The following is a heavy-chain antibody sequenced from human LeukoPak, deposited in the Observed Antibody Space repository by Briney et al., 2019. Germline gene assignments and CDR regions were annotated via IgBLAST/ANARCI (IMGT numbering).Heavy chain of an antibody. Sequence: GRSLRLSCAASGFTFSSYGMHWVRQAPGKGLEWVAVIWYDGSDKYYADSVKGRFTISRDNSKNTLYLQMNSLRAEDTAVYYCAKDGYYYDSSGLLDYWGQGTLVTVSS. V-gene: IGHV3-33*06. D-gene: IGHD3-22*01. CDR2: IWYDGSDK. CDR1: GFTFSSYG. J-gene: IGHJ4*02. CDR3: AKDGYYYDSSGLLDY.